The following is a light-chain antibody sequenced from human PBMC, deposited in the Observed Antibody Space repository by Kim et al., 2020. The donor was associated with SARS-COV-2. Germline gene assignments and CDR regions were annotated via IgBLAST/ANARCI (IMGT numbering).Light chain of an antibody. J-gene: IGKJ5*01. CDR3: QQYSSFPT. CDR1: ESIRSW. CDR2: QAS. V-gene: IGKV1-5*03. Sequence: DIQMTQSPSTLSASVGDRVTITCRASESIRSWLAWYQQKPGKPPKLLIYQASILESGVPSRFSASGSGTDFTLTIGSLQPDDLATYFCQQYSSFPTFGQGTRLEIK.